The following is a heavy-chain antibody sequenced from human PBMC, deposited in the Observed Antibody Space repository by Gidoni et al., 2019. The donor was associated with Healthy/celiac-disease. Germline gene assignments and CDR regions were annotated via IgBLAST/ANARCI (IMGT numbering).Heavy chain of an antibody. CDR1: GGSISSSRYY. V-gene: IGHV4-39*01. CDR2: IYYSGST. Sequence: QLQLQESGPGLVKPSETLSLTCTVSGGSISSSRYYWGWIRQPPGKGLEWIGSIYYSGSTYYNPSLKSRVTISVDTSKNQFSLKLSSVTAADTAVYYCARQEGYYYGSGSSLLPFDYWGQGTLVTVSS. J-gene: IGHJ4*02. CDR3: ARQEGYYYGSGSSLLPFDY. D-gene: IGHD3-10*01.